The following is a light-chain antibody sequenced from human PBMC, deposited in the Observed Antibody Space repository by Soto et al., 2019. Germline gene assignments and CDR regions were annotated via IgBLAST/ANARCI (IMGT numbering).Light chain of an antibody. CDR2: EVS. V-gene: IGLV2-8*01. J-gene: IGLJ1*01. CDR3: ISYAGSNLLYV. Sequence: QSALTQPPSASGSPGQSVTISCTGTSSDAGGYNYVSWYQQHPGKAPKLMIYEVSKRPSGVPDRFSGSKSGNTASLTVSGLQAEDEADYYCISYAGSNLLYVFGTGTKLTVL. CDR1: SSDAGGYNY.